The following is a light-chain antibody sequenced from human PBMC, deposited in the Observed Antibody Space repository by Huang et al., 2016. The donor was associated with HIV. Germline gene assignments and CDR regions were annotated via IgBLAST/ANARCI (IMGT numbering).Light chain of an antibody. CDR3: MQALQTPNT. CDR2: VAS. V-gene: IGKV2-28*01. J-gene: IGKJ2*01. CDR1: QSLLNSNGFNY. Sequence: DVVLTQSPLSLPVTPGEPASISCRSSQSLLNSNGFNYLDWYLQRPGQSPQLLIYVASNRSSGVPDRFSGSGSGTDFTLKISRVEPEDIGVYYCMQALQTPNTFGQGTKLQIK.